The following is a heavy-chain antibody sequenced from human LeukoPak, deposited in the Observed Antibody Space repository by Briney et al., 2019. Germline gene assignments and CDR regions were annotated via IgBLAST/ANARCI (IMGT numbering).Heavy chain of an antibody. V-gene: IGHV4-61*01. CDR3: ARDRAGELFKGGIDY. CDR2: IYYSGST. J-gene: IGHJ4*02. Sequence: SETLSLTCTVSGGSISSSNYYWGWIRQPPGKGLEWIGYIYYSGSTNYNPSLKSRVTISVDTSKNQFSLKLSSVTAADTAVYYCARDRAGELFKGGIDYWGQGTLVTVSS. D-gene: IGHD3-10*01. CDR1: GGSISSSNYY.